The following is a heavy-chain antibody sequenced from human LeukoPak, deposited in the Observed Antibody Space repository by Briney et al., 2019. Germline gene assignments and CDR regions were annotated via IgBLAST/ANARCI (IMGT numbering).Heavy chain of an antibody. CDR3: ASSSSGYYYGAFDI. CDR2: IYYSGST. J-gene: IGHJ3*02. Sequence: SETLSLTCTVSGGSISSYYWSWIRQPPGKGLEWIGYIYYSGSTNYNPSLKSRVTISVDTSKNQFSLKLSSVTAADTAVYYCASSSSGYYYGAFDIWGQGTMVTVSS. V-gene: IGHV4-59*08. D-gene: IGHD3-22*01. CDR1: GGSISSYY.